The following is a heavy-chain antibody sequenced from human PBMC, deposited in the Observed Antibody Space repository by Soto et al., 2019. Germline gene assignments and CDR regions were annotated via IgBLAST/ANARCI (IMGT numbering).Heavy chain of an antibody. CDR3: ARAHITMVRGVIIPWFDP. V-gene: IGHV4-59*01. CDR2: IYYSGST. D-gene: IGHD3-10*01. Sequence: SETLSLTCTVSGGSISSYYWSWIRQPPGKGLEWIGYIYYSGSTNYNPSLKSRVTISVDTSKNQFSLKLSSVTAADTAVYYCARAHITMVRGVIIPWFDPWGQGTLVTVSS. J-gene: IGHJ5*02. CDR1: GGSISSYY.